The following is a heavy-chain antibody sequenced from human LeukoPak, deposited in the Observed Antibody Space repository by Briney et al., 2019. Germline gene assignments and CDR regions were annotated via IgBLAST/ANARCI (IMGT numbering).Heavy chain of an antibody. Sequence: PGGSLRLSCAASGFSFSDYYMGWIRQAPGKGLEWVSYITTSGNTIYSSDSLKGRLTISRDNARDSLYLHMNSLRAEDTALYYCATIITQTGDFYMDVWGKGTTVTVSS. CDR2: ITTSGNTI. J-gene: IGHJ6*03. CDR1: GFSFSDYY. D-gene: IGHD1-20*01. V-gene: IGHV3-11*04. CDR3: ATIITQTGDFYMDV.